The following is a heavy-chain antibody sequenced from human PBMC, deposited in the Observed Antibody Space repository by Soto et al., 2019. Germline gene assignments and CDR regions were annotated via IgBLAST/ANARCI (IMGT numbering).Heavy chain of an antibody. J-gene: IGHJ4*02. CDR3: ARAKDYYDSSGYWPSFDY. Sequence: SVKVSCKASGGTFSSYAISWVRQAPGQGLEWMGGIIPIFGTANYAQKFQGRVTITADKSTSTAYMELSSLRSEDTAVYYCARAKDYYDSSGYWPSFDYWGQGTLVTVSS. V-gene: IGHV1-69*06. CDR2: IIPIFGTA. CDR1: GGTFSSYA. D-gene: IGHD3-22*01.